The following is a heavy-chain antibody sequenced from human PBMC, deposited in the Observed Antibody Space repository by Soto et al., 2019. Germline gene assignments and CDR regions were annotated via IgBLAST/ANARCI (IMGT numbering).Heavy chain of an antibody. J-gene: IGHJ4*02. CDR3: AMTPGLATGGSFDS. D-gene: IGHD6-13*01. CDR1: WGSITSRSYY. Sequence: SETLSLTCPVSWGSITSRSYYWGWIRQPPGKGLEWIGSVYSSGITYYNPSLKSRVTISIDTSENHISLRLSSVTAADAAVYYCAMTPGLATGGSFDSWGQGNLVTVSS. CDR2: VYSSGIT. V-gene: IGHV4-39*02.